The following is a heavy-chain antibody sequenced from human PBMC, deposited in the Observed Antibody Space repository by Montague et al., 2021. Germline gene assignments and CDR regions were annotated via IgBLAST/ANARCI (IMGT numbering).Heavy chain of an antibody. Sequence: SETLSLTCTVSGGSISSSSYYWGWIRQPPGKGLEWIGSIYYSGNTYYNPSLKSRVTISVDPSKNQFSLRLSSVTAADTAVYYCARPNIVTIHWYFDLWGHGTLVLVSS. D-gene: IGHD5-12*01. CDR2: IYYSGNT. V-gene: IGHV4-39*01. CDR1: GGSISSSSYY. CDR3: ARPNIVTIHWYFDL. J-gene: IGHJ2*01.